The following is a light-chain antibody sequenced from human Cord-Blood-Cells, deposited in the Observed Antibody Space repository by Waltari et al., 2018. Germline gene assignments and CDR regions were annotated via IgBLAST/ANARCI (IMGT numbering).Light chain of an antibody. CDR1: QRVSSS. V-gene: IGKV3-15*01. CDR2: GAS. CDR3: QQYNNWPRT. J-gene: IGKJ1*01. Sequence: EIVMTQSPATLSVSPGERATLSCRASQRVSSSLAWYQQKPGQAPRLVIYGASTSATGIPARFGGSGSWTEFTLTISSLQSEDFAVYYCQQYNNWPRTFGQGTKVEIK.